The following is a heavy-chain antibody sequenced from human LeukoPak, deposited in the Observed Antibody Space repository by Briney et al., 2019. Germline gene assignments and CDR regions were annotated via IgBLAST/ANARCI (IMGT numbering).Heavy chain of an antibody. CDR3: ARVQYSSGWHPFDY. J-gene: IGHJ4*02. CDR2: IYYSGST. V-gene: IGHV4-59*01. D-gene: IGHD6-19*01. CDR1: GGSISSYY. Sequence: SETLSLTCTVSGGSISSYYWSWIRQPPGKGLEWIGYIYYSGSTNYNPSLKSRVTISVDTPKNQFSLKLSSVTAADTAVYYCARVQYSSGWHPFDYWGQGTLVTVSS.